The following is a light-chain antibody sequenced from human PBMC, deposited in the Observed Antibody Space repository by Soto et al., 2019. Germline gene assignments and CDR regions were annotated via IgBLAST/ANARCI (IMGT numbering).Light chain of an antibody. CDR2: EVN. CDR3: SSYTSSSTFGV. V-gene: IGLV2-14*01. CDR1: SSDVGGYNY. J-gene: IGLJ3*02. Sequence: QSVLTQPASASGSPGQSITISCTGTSSDVGGYNYVSWYQQHPGKAPKLMISEVNNRPSGVSNRFSGSKSGNTASLTVSGLQAEDEADYYCSSYTSSSTFGVFGGGTKVTVL.